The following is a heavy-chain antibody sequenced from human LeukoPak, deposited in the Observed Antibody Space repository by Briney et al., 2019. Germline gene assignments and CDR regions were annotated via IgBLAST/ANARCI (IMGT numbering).Heavy chain of an antibody. CDR1: GGSISSSSYH. Sequence: SETLSLTCTVSGGSISSSSYHWGWIRQPPGKGLQWIGRFYYRWNPYHNPPLKSRVHISVDMPKNQYSLKLSSGTAADTAVYYCARLIAPPLDYGDYYDAFDIWGQGTMVTVST. J-gene: IGHJ3*02. D-gene: IGHD4-17*01. V-gene: IGHV4-39*01. CDR2: FYYRWNP. CDR3: ARLIAPPLDYGDYYDAFDI.